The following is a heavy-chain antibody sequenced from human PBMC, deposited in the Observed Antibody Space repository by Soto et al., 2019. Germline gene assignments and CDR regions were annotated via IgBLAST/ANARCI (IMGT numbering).Heavy chain of an antibody. V-gene: IGHV4-4*07. D-gene: IGHD1-1*01. CDR2: IYATRTT. CDR3: VRDGTKTLRDWFDP. Sequence: PSETLSLTCTVSGASISGFYWSWIRKSAGKGLEWIGRIYATRTTDYNPSLKSRVMMSVDTSKKQFSLKLRSVTAADTAVYYCVRDGTKTLRDWFDPWGQGSSVTVSS. J-gene: IGHJ5*02. CDR1: GASISGFY.